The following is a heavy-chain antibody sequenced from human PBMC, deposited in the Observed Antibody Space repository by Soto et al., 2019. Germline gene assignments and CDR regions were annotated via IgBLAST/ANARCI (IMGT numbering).Heavy chain of an antibody. Sequence: EVQLLESGGGLVQPGGSLRLSCAASGFTFSSYVMSWVRQAPGKGLEWVSGINNDGSRTWYADSVRGRIAMSRDNARNLVYLQMNSLRAEDTAVYYCGTTFEYWGQGALVTVSS. V-gene: IGHV3-74*02. J-gene: IGHJ4*02. D-gene: IGHD1-26*01. CDR2: INNDGSRT. CDR1: GFTFSSYV. CDR3: GTTFEY.